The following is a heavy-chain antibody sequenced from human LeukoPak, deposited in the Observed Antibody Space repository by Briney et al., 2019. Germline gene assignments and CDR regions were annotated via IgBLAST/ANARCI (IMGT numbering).Heavy chain of an antibody. Sequence: GGSLRLSCAASGYTFSSYCMHWVRQAPGKGLVWVSRINSDGSSTSYADSVKGRFTISRDNAKNTLYLQMNSLRAEDTAVYYCARVGYSSSWIDYWGQGTLVTVSS. CDR3: ARVGYSSSWIDY. J-gene: IGHJ4*02. CDR1: GYTFSSYC. CDR2: INSDGSST. V-gene: IGHV3-74*01. D-gene: IGHD6-13*01.